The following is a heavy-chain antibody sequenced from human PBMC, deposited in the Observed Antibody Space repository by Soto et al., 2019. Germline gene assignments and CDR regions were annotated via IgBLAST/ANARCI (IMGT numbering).Heavy chain of an antibody. CDR2: IWYDGSNK. CDR3: ARDPLPLNHQYYYDSSGYYV. D-gene: IGHD3-22*01. CDR1: GFTFSSYG. Sequence: GGSLRLSCAASGFTFSSYGMHWVRQAPGKGLEWVAVIWYDGSNKYYADSVKGRFTISRDNSKNTLYLQMNSLRAEDTAVYYCARDPLPLNHQYYYDSSGYYVWGQGTLVTVSS. V-gene: IGHV3-33*01. J-gene: IGHJ4*02.